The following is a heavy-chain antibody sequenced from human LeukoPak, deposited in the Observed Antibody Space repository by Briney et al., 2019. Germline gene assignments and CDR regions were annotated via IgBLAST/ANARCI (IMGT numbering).Heavy chain of an antibody. CDR1: GFSLSIYD. D-gene: IGHD5-24*01. V-gene: IGHV3-13*04. Sequence: GGSLRLSCAASGFSLSIYDMHWVRQTTGKGLEWVSGIGLVGDTYYPGSVKGRFTISRDNAKNTLYLQMNSLRAEDTAVYYCARERRDGYKAGPFDYWGQGTLVTVSS. CDR2: IGLVGDT. CDR3: ARERRDGYKAGPFDY. J-gene: IGHJ4*02.